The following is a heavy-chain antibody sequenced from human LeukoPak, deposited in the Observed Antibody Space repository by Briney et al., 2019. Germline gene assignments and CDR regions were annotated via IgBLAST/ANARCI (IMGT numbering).Heavy chain of an antibody. CDR3: ARDYYGSGRGGWFDP. V-gene: IGHV4-34*01. D-gene: IGHD3-10*01. J-gene: IGHJ5*02. CDR2: INHSGST. Sequence: SETLSLTCAVYGGSFSGYYWSWIRQPPGKGLEWIGEINHSGSTNYNPSLKSRVTISVDTSKNQFSLKLSSVTAADTAVYYCARDYYGSGRGGWFDPWGQGTLVTVSS. CDR1: GGSFSGYY.